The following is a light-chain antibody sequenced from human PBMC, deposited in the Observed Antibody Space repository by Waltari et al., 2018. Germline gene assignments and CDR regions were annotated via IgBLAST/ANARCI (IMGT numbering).Light chain of an antibody. CDR2: NIN. V-gene: IGLV8-61*01. CDR3: LQYMGSGIWV. Sequence: QPVVSHEPPLSVSSRGTVTRTSALSSGSVPSTSYVIWYQQTPGQAPRPLRYNINIRSSGVPDRFSGSILGNKAALTITGAQADDESDYYCLQYMGSGIWVFGGGTKLTVL. J-gene: IGLJ3*02. CDR1: SGSVPSTSY.